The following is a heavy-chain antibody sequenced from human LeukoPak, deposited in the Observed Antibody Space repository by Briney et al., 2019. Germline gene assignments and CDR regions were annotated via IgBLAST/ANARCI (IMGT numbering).Heavy chain of an antibody. CDR3: ARAEPFITIFPGAFDI. D-gene: IGHD3-3*01. CDR1: GDSISSNSYY. J-gene: IGHJ3*02. CDR2: IHYSGGT. Sequence: PSETLSLTCTVSGDSISSNSYYWGWIRQPPGKGLEWIGNIHYSGGTYYNRSLQSRVTISVDTSKNQFSLKLSSVTAADTAVYYCARAEPFITIFPGAFDIWGQGTMVTVSS. V-gene: IGHV4-39*01.